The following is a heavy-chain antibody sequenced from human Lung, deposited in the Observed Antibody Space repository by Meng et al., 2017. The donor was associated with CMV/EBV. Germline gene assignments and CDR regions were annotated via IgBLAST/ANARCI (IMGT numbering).Heavy chain of an antibody. CDR3: ATYLGHCNPGVCQPQYYGLDV. Sequence: ESLKISCAASGFTFSGYWMNWVRQAPGKGLEWVANIGRDGSDKYYVDSVKGRFTISRDNTRNSIHLQMNSLKAEDTAVYYCATYLGHCNPGVCQPQYYGLDVWGPGTXVNGAS. CDR2: IGRDGSDK. CDR1: GFTFSGYW. V-gene: IGHV3-7*01. J-gene: IGHJ6*02. D-gene: IGHD2-8*01.